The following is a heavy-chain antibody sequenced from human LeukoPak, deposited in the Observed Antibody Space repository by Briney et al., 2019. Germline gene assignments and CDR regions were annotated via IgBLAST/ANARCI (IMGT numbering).Heavy chain of an antibody. Sequence: GSSVKVSCKASGGTFSSYAISWVRQAPGQGLEWMGGIIPIFGTANYAQKFQGRVTITTDESTSTAYMELSSLRSEDTAVYYCARGPRDMVRGFSLGYWGQGTLVTVSS. CDR3: ARGPRDMVRGFSLGY. D-gene: IGHD3-10*01. CDR1: GGTFSSYA. V-gene: IGHV1-69*05. J-gene: IGHJ4*02. CDR2: IIPIFGTA.